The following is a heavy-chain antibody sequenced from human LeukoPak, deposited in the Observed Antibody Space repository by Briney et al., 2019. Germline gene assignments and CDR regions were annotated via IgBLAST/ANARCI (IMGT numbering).Heavy chain of an antibody. CDR3: AKRDNSGWYSLDY. J-gene: IGHJ4*02. Sequence: GGSLRLSCAASGFTFSTYAMSWVRQAPGKGLEWVSSISHDATGTYYADSVKGRFTISRDNSKNTLYLQMNRLRAEDAATYYCAKRDNSGWYSLDYWGQGTLVTVSS. CDR1: GFTFSTYA. CDR2: ISHDATGT. D-gene: IGHD6-19*01. V-gene: IGHV3-23*01.